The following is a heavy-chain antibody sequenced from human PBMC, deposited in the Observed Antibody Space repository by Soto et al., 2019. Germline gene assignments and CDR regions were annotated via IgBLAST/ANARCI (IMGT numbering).Heavy chain of an antibody. V-gene: IGHV4-30-2*01. CDR1: GGSISSGGYS. CDR3: ARGPPFGY. Sequence: ASETLSLTCAVSGGSISSGGYSWSWIRQPPGKGLEWIGYIYHSGSTYYNPSLKSRVTISVDRSKNQFSLKLSSVTAADTAVYYCARGPPFGYWGQGIRVTVAS. J-gene: IGHJ4*02. D-gene: IGHD3-10*01. CDR2: IYHSGST.